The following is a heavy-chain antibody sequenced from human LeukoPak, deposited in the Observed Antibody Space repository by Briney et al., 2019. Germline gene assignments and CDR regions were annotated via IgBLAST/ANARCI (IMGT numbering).Heavy chain of an antibody. CDR1: GYTFTGYY. CDR2: INPSGGST. V-gene: IGHV1-46*01. D-gene: IGHD3-22*01. CDR3: ARGEGMIVVARVYWFDP. J-gene: IGHJ5*02. Sequence: ASVKVSCKASGYTFTGYYMHWVRQAPGQGLEWMGIINPSGGSTSYAQKFQGRVTMTRDMSTSTVYMELSSLRSEDTAVYYCARGEGMIVVARVYWFDPWGQGTLVTVSS.